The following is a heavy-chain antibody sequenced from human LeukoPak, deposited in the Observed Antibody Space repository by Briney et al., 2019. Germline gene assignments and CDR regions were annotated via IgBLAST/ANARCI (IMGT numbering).Heavy chain of an antibody. CDR2: IYHSGST. CDR3: TKTSD. CDR1: GXSLSGSTYY. Sequence: SETLSLTCTVSGXSLSGSTYYWGWIRQPPGKGLEWIGSIYHSGSTYYNPSLKSRVTISVDTSKNQFSLKLSSVTAADTAVYYCTKTSDWSQGTLVTVSS. V-gene: IGHV4-39*01. J-gene: IGHJ4*02.